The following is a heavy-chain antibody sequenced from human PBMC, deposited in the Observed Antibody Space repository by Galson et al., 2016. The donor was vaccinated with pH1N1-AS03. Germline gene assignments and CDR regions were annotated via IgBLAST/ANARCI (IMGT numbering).Heavy chain of an antibody. Sequence: SVKVSCKASGYIFINYAMHWVRQGPGQRLEWMGWINADNGDTEYSQSFQGRVTITRDTSASTAYMEVISLTSEDPAVYYCARGDSGYNWPLDYWGQGTLVTVSS. J-gene: IGHJ4*02. V-gene: IGHV1-3*01. CDR3: ARGDSGYNWPLDY. D-gene: IGHD5-12*01. CDR1: GYIFINYA. CDR2: INADNGDT.